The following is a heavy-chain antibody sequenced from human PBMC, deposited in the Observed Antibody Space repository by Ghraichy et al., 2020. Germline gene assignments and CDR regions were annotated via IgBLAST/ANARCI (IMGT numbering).Heavy chain of an antibody. CDR1: GFTFSSYA. V-gene: IGHV3-48*02. CDR3: AREGGNYCSGGSCSRDFDY. D-gene: IGHD2-15*01. CDR2: ITSSGTII. J-gene: IGHJ4*02. Sequence: GSLNISCAASGFTFSSYAMDWVRQAPGKGLEWLTYITSSGTIIYYADSVKGRFTISRDNAKNSLYLQMSSLRDEDTAVYYCAREGGNYCSGGSCSRDFDYWGQGTLVTVSS.